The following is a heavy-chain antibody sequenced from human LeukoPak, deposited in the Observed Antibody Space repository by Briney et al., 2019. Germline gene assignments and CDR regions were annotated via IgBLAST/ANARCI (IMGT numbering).Heavy chain of an antibody. J-gene: IGHJ4*02. CDR3: ARRGIAVAR. D-gene: IGHD6-19*01. CDR2: INHSGST. V-gene: IGHV4-34*01. Sequence: SETLSLTCAVYGGSFSGYYWSWIRQPPGKGLEWIGEINHSGSTNYNPSLKSRVTISVDTSKNQFSLKLSSVTAADTAVYYCARRGIAVARRGQGTLVTVSS. CDR1: GGSFSGYY.